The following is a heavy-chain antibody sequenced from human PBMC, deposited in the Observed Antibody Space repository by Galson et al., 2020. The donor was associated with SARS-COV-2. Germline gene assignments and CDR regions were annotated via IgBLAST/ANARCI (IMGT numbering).Heavy chain of an antibody. V-gene: IGHV3-33*01. J-gene: IGHJ5*02. D-gene: IGHD6-13*01. CDR3: VSSIIAAGTIDQ. CDR2: IWSDGINK. CDR1: GFRFSTYA. Sequence: GESLKISCAASGFRFSTYAMHWVRQAPGKGLEWVAVIWSDGINKYYLDSVKGRFTISRDNSKNTVYLQMNSLGVDDTALYYCVSSIIAAGTIDQWGQGTQVTVSS.